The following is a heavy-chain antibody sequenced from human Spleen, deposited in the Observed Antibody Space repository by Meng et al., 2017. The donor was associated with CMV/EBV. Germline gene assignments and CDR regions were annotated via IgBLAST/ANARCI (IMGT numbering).Heavy chain of an antibody. J-gene: IGHJ4*02. CDR3: ARGPYYEPTY. Sequence: GESLKISCKASGYTFTGYYMHWVRQAPGQGLEWMGWINPNSGGTNYAQKFQGRVTMTRDTSISTAYMELSRLRSDDTAVYYCARGPYYEPTYWGQGTLVTVSS. CDR1: GYTFTGYY. D-gene: IGHD3-22*01. V-gene: IGHV1-2*02. CDR2: INPNSGGT.